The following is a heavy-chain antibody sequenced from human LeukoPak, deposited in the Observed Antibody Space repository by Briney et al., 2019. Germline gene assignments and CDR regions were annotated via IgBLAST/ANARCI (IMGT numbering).Heavy chain of an antibody. CDR3: ARTCPMMYCSSSFFDP. D-gene: IGHD2-2*01. CDR2: ISAYDGNT. CDR1: GYTFSSFG. J-gene: IGHJ5*02. Sequence: GASVKVSCKASGYTFSSFGVTWVRQAPGQGLEWVGWISAYDGNTNYAPKFQGRVTMTTDTSTNTAYMELRSLRSDDTAIYYCARTCPMMYCSSSFFDPWGQGTLLTVSS. V-gene: IGHV1-18*01.